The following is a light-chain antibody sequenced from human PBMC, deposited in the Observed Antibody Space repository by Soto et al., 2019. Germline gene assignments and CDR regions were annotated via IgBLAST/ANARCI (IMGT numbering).Light chain of an antibody. Sequence: EIVLTQSPGTLSLSPGERATLSCRSSQSVSSNYLAWYQQKPDQAPRLVIYDVSGRATGIPDRFSGSGSGTDFTLTLSRLEPEYFAVYYCQQYGSSPTFGQGTKVEIK. J-gene: IGKJ1*01. CDR3: QQYGSSPT. CDR2: DVS. CDR1: QSVSSNY. V-gene: IGKV3-20*01.